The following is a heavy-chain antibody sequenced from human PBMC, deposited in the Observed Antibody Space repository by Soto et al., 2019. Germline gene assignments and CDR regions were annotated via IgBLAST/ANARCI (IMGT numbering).Heavy chain of an antibody. CDR2: INAGNGNT. CDR3: AKFRITIVRGVLIIHL. CDR1: GYTFTDYA. D-gene: IGHD3-10*01. Sequence: ASVKVSCKASGYTFTDYALHWVRQAPGQSLEWMGWINAGNGNTKYSQKVQGRVTITRDTSATTAYMELSSLKSEDTAIYYCAKFRITIVRGVLIIHLRAQRTLDTVSS. J-gene: IGHJ4*02. V-gene: IGHV1-3*01.